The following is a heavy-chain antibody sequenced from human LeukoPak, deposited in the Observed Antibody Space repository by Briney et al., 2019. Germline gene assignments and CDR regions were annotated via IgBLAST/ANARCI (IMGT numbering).Heavy chain of an antibody. CDR1: GGSIISSDW. D-gene: IGHD5-18*01. CDR2: VYYSGST. J-gene: IGHJ4*02. V-gene: IGHV4-4*02. CDR3: ARGPGTALVRGGLY. Sequence: SETLSLTCTISGGSIISSDWWTWVRQPPGQGLEWIGEVYYSGSTNYNPSLKSRVTMSVDRSKNQFFLKLSSVTAADTAVYYCARGPGTALVRGGLYCGQGTLVTVSS.